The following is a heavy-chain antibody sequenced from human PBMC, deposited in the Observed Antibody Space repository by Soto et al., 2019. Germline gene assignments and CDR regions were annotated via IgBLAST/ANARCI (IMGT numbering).Heavy chain of an antibody. D-gene: IGHD1-20*01. V-gene: IGHV1-8*02. J-gene: IGHJ4*02. CDR1: GYTFTDYD. CDR3: TRNLYNTVDFDH. CDR2: MTPKSGYT. Sequence: QVQLMQSGAEVRKPGASVKVSCKASGYTFTDYDINWVRQATGQGLEWLGWMTPKSGYTGYAQKFQCRVTLTRDTARGTAYMELSSLTSYDTAVYYCTRNLYNTVDFDHWGRGTLVTVSS.